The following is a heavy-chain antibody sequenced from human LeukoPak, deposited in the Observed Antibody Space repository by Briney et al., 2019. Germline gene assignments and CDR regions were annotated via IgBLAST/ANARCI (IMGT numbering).Heavy chain of an antibody. D-gene: IGHD2-15*01. CDR3: ASITATQTTSDAFDI. Sequence: ASVKVSCKASGHTFTGYYMHWVRQAPGQGLEWMGWINPNSGGTNYAQKFQGRVTMTRDTSISTAYMELSRLRSDDTAVYYCASITATQTTSDAFDIWGQGTMVTVSS. CDR2: INPNSGGT. CDR1: GHTFTGYY. J-gene: IGHJ3*02. V-gene: IGHV1-2*02.